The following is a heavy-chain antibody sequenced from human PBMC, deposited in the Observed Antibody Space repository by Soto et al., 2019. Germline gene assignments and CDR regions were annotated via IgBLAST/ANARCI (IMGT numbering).Heavy chain of an antibody. CDR1: GFSLSTSGVG. V-gene: IGHV2-5*01. CDR2: IYWNDDK. CDR3: ARRSSGYYYFDY. D-gene: IGHD3-22*01. J-gene: IGHJ4*02. Sequence: QITLKESGPTLVKPTQTLTLTCTFSGFSLSTSGVGVGWIRQPPGKALQLLALIYWNDDKRYSPSLKSRLTIPKDTTKNQVVLTMTNMDPVDTATYYGARRSSGYYYFDYWGQGTLVTVSS.